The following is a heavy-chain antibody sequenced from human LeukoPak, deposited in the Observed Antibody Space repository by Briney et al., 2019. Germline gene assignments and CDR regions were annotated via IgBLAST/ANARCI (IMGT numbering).Heavy chain of an antibody. CDR2: INPSGGNT. V-gene: IGHV1-46*01. Sequence: ASVKVSCKASGGTFSSYAISWVRQAPGQGLEWMGIINPSGGNTSYAQKFQGRVTIIRDTSASTAYMELRSLRSEDTAVYYCARGTMKTNWFDPWGQGTLVTVSS. CDR1: GGTFSSYA. J-gene: IGHJ5*02. D-gene: IGHD3-22*01. CDR3: ARGTMKTNWFDP.